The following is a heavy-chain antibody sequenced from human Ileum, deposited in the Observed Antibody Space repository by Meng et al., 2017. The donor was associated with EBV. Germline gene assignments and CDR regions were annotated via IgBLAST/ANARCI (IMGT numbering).Heavy chain of an antibody. V-gene: IGHV4-4*02. CDR1: AGSRTSSTW. Sequence: LESDPMRLQPCRSPYFTWSVSAGSRTSSTWWSWVHQHQGKELGLIGIIYHSGITIYNPSLKSRVTMSLDNSKTQFSLKLTSMTAADTAVYYCARDPTGGEDHQRVWGQGTLVTVSS. CDR3: ARDPTGGEDHQRV. CDR2: IYHSGIT. J-gene: IGHJ4*02. D-gene: IGHD1-14*01.